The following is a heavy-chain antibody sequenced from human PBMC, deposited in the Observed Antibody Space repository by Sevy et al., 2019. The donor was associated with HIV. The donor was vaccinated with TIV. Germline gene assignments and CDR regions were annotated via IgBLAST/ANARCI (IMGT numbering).Heavy chain of an antibody. Sequence: GGSLRLSCAASGFTFGSYGMHWVRQAPGKGVEWVAYISYDRSDKNYAHSVKGRFTISRDNSKNTVFLQLNSLRPEDTAVYYCARVFSSYYFDYWGQGTLVTVSS. V-gene: IGHV3-30*06. CDR3: ARVFSSYYFDY. CDR1: GFTFGSYG. J-gene: IGHJ4*02. CDR2: ISYDRSDK.